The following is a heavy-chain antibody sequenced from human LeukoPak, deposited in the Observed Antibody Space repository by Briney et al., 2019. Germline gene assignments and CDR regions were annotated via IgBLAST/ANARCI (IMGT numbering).Heavy chain of an antibody. V-gene: IGHV4-39*07. D-gene: IGHD3-22*01. CDR1: GGSISSSSYY. CDR2: IYYSGST. CDR3: ARMSYYDSSGRYRGAFDI. J-gene: IGHJ3*02. Sequence: SETLSLTCTVSGGSISSSSYYWGWIRQPPGKGLEWIGIIYYSGSTYYNPSLKSRVTLSVDTSKNQFSLKLSSVTAADTAVYYCARMSYYDSSGRYRGAFDIWGQGTMVTVSS.